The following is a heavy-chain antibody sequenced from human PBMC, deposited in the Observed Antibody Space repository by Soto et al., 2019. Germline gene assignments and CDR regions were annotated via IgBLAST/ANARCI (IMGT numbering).Heavy chain of an antibody. CDR2: IYHSGRT. V-gene: IGHV4-30-2*01. D-gene: IGHD2-8*01. J-gene: IGHJ4*02. CDR3: ARVDVSGVTGPFDY. Sequence: PSETLSLTCAVSGCSISRGGHSWSWIRQPPGMGLEWIGYIYHSGRTYYNPSLKSRVTISVYRSKNQFSLKLGSVTAADTAVYYCARVDVSGVTGPFDYWGQGTLVTVSS. CDR1: GCSISRGGHS.